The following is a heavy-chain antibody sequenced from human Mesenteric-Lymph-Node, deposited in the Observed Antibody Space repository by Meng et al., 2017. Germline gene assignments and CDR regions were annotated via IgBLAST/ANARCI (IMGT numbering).Heavy chain of an antibody. CDR2: IYYSGNT. Sequence: QGLLQESGPGLVKPSGTLSLTCAVSGGSISSSNWWSWVRQPPGKGLEWIGYIYYSGNTYYNPSLKSRVTISIDTSKNQFSLKLSSVTAADTAVYYCARAEYYNWFDPWGQGTLVTVSS. V-gene: IGHV4-4*02. J-gene: IGHJ5*02. D-gene: IGHD1-14*01. CDR3: ARAEYYNWFDP. CDR1: GGSISSSNW.